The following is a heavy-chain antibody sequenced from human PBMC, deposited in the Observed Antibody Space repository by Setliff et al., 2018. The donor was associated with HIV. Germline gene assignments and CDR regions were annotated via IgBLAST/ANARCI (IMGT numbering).Heavy chain of an antibody. Sequence: GASVKVSCKASGYIFTRYYLHWVRQAPGQGLEWMAIIDPSGGSTSYEQKFQGRLTVTGDTSTGTVSMELSSLTSDDTAVYYCARWYGFHSSSSVLGFWGQGTLVTVSS. CDR1: GYIFTRYY. D-gene: IGHD6-6*01. CDR2: IDPSGGST. J-gene: IGHJ4*02. V-gene: IGHV1-46*01. CDR3: ARWYGFHSSSSVLGF.